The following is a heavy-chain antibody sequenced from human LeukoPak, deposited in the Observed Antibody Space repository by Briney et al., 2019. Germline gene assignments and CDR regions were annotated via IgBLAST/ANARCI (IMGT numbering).Heavy chain of an antibody. CDR2: ISYDGSNK. J-gene: IGHJ4*02. CDR3: ARYGYNPPVFDY. D-gene: IGHD5-24*01. V-gene: IGHV3-30*03. CDR1: GFTFCSYG. Sequence: GGSLRLSCAASGFTFCSYGMHWVRQAPGKGLEWVAVISYDGSNKYYADSVKGRFTISRDNSKNTLYLQMNSLRAEDTAVYYCARYGYNPPVFDYWGQGTLVTVSS.